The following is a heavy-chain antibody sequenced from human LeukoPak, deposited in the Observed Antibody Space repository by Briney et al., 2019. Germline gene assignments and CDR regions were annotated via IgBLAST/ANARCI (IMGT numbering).Heavy chain of an antibody. CDR3: ARHSRTYYDFDY. J-gene: IGHJ4*02. CDR2: IHYSGST. CDR1: GGSISNYY. D-gene: IGHD1-26*01. V-gene: IGHV4-59*08. Sequence: SETLSLTCTVSGGSISNYYWSWIRQPPGTGLEWIGYIHYSGSTNYNPSLKSRVTISVDTSKNQFSLNLSSVTAADTAVYYCARHSRTYYDFDYWGQGTLVTVSS.